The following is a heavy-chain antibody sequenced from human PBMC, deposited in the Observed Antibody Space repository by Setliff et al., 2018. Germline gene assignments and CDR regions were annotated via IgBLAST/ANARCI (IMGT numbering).Heavy chain of an antibody. V-gene: IGHV4-59*01. CDR1: GGSIMNYF. D-gene: IGHD5-18*01. CDR2: VYYTGNT. Sequence: SETLSLTCTVSGGSIMNYFWSWIRQPPGKGLEWVGYVYYTGNTNYNPSLKSRLTISVDPSKNQVSLQLKSATTADTAVYYCARDRTACNYGMDIWGQGTTVTVSS. J-gene: IGHJ6*02. CDR3: ARDRTACNYGMDI.